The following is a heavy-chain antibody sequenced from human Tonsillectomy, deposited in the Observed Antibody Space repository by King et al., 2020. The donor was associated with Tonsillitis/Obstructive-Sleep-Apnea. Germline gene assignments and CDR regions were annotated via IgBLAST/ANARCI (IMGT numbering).Heavy chain of an antibody. CDR3: ARDHGEYPLLSDGNWFDP. CDR1: GYTFTSYG. CDR2: ISAYNGNT. V-gene: IGHV1-18*01. Sequence: VQLVQSGAEVKKPGASVKVSCKASGYTFTSYGISWVRQAPGQGLEWMGWISAYNGNTNYAQKLQGRVTMTTDTSTSTTYLELRSLRSDDTAVYYCARDHGEYPLLSDGNWFDPWGQGTLVTVSS. D-gene: IGHD2-2*01. J-gene: IGHJ5*02.